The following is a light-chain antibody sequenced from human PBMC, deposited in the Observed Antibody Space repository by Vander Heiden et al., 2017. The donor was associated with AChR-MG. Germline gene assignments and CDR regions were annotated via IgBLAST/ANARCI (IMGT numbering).Light chain of an antibody. Sequence: AIQMTQSPSSLSAFVGDRVTITCRASQGIRNDLGWYQQKPGRAPKLLIYAASRLQSGVPSRFSGSGSGTDFTLTITSLQPEDFATYYCRQDDNYPWTFGQGTKVDIK. V-gene: IGKV1-6*01. CDR3: RQDDNYPWT. J-gene: IGKJ1*01. CDR1: QGIRND. CDR2: AAS.